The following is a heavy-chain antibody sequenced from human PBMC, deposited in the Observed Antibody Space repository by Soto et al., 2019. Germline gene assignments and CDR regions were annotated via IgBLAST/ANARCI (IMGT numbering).Heavy chain of an antibody. CDR2: ISSNGGST. J-gene: IGHJ4*02. Sequence: GGSLRLSCSASGFTFSSYAMHWVRQAPGKGLEYVSAISSNGGSTYYADSVKGRFTISRDNSKNTLYLQMSSLRAEDTAVYYCVSGSYVGVFDYWGQGTLVTVSS. CDR1: GFTFSSYA. V-gene: IGHV3-64D*08. D-gene: IGHD1-26*01. CDR3: VSGSYVGVFDY.